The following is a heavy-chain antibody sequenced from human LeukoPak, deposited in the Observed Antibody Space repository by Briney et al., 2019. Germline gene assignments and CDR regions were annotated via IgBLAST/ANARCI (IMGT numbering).Heavy chain of an antibody. CDR3: ARGKHKFPVDIPPFDY. J-gene: IGHJ4*02. Sequence: GGSLRLSCAASGFTFSRYWMHWVRQGPGKGLVWVSRINSDGSSTSYADSVKGRFTISRDNAKNTLYLQMNSLRAEDTAVYYCARGKHKFPVDIPPFDYWGQGTLVTVSS. CDR1: GFTFSRYW. V-gene: IGHV3-74*01. CDR2: INSDGSST. D-gene: IGHD5-12*01.